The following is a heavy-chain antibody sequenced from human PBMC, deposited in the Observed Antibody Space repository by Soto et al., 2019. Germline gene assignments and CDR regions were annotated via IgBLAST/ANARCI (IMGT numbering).Heavy chain of an antibody. D-gene: IGHD1-7*01. CDR2: IIPIFGTA. Sequence: SVKVSCKASGGTFSSYAISWVRQAPGQGLEWMGGIIPIFGTANYAQKFQGRVTITADESTSTAYMELSSLRSEDTAVYYCARPQGELLKGSMDVWGQGTTVTVSS. J-gene: IGHJ6*02. V-gene: IGHV1-69*13. CDR3: ARPQGELLKGSMDV. CDR1: GGTFSSYA.